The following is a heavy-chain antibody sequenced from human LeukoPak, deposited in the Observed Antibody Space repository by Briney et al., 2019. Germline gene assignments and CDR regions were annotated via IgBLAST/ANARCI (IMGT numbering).Heavy chain of an antibody. CDR3: ARVGAIVTTTLDYFDY. Sequence: ASVKVSCKASGGTFKNYAISWVRQAPGQGLEWMGWINTNTGKPTYAQGFTGRFVFSLDTSVSTAYLQISSLKAEDTAVYYCARVGAIVTTTLDYFDYWGQGTLVTVSS. J-gene: IGHJ4*02. CDR2: INTNTGKP. V-gene: IGHV7-4-1*02. D-gene: IGHD4-11*01. CDR1: GGTFKNYA.